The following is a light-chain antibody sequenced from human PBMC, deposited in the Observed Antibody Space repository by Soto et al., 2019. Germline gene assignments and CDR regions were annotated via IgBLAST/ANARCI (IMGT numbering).Light chain of an antibody. CDR1: SSDVGSYKF. CDR3: CSNAGSSTLV. V-gene: IGLV2-23*01. Sequence: QSALTQPASVSGSPGQSITISCTGTSSDVGSYKFVSWYQQHPVKAPKLMIYEGSKRPSGVSDRFSDSKSSNTASLTVAGLQDEDEADYYCCSNAGSSTLVFGGGTKLTVL. J-gene: IGLJ2*01. CDR2: EGS.